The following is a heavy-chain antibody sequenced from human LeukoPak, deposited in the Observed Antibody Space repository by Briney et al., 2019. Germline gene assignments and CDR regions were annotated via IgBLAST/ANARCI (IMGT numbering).Heavy chain of an antibody. CDR3: ARLPTARGYSYGYPKYYYYYYYMDV. CDR1: EFIFKDYH. Sequence: GGSLRLSCVASEFIFKDYHMSWIRQAPGKGLEWVSYISQESNAKYYADSVKGRLTISRDDAKNSMYLQMNSLRVEDTAVYYCARLPTARGYSYGYPKYYYYYYYMDVWGKGTTVTISS. V-gene: IGHV3-11*01. J-gene: IGHJ6*03. CDR2: ISQESNAK. D-gene: IGHD5-18*01.